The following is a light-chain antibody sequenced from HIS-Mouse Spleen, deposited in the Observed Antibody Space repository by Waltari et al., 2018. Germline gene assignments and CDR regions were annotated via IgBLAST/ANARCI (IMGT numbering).Light chain of an antibody. CDR3: QQYYSYRFT. CDR2: AES. CDR1: QGISSY. Sequence: AIRMTQPPSSFSASTGDRVTITCRASQGISSYLAWYQQKPGKAPKLLIYAESTLQSGVPSRFSGSGSGTDFTLTISCLQSEDFATYYCQQYYSYRFTFGPGTKVDIK. V-gene: IGKV1-8*01. J-gene: IGKJ3*01.